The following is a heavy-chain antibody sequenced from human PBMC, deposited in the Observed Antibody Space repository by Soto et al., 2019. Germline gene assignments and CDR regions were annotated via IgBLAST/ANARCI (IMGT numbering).Heavy chain of an antibody. D-gene: IGHD3-16*02. Sequence: SETLSLTCTFCGFFVNSYTHSWGCVRQSPGKRLEWIGFSYSGGSTKNPSLRSRVTMSVDTSKNQFSLKLRSVIVADTGVYHCARFVRSCRANHCYTRAGVWGKGTPVPVSS. J-gene: IGHJ6*04. CDR3: ARFVRSCRANHCYTRAGV. V-gene: IGHV4-61*01. CDR1: GFFVNSYTHS. CDR2: SYSGGST.